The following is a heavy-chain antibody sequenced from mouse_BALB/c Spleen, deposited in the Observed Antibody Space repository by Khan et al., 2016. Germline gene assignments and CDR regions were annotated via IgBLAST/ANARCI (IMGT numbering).Heavy chain of an antibody. J-gene: IGHJ4*01. CDR1: GFTFSYYG. Sequence: EVELVESGGDLVKPGGSLKLSCAASGFTFSYYGMSWVRQTPDKGLEWVANVSTDGLYTYYPDSVKGRFTISRDNARNTLYLQMSGLKSEDAVIYSCAIVSSYLLMDGWSRLTSVTVSS. D-gene: IGHD1-1*01. V-gene: IGHV5-6*01. CDR3: AIVSSYLLMDG. CDR2: VSTDGLYT.